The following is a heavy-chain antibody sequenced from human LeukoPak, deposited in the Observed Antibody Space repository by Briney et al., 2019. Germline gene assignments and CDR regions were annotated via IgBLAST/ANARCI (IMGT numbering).Heavy chain of an antibody. CDR3: ARGSDFWSADY. D-gene: IGHD3-3*01. CDR1: GGSISSGGYY. Sequence: TLSLTCTVSGGSISSGGYYWSWIRQHPGKGREWIGYIYYSESTYYNPSLKSRVSTSVDTSKNQFSLRLSSVTAADTAVYYCARGSDFWSADYWGQGTLVTVSS. CDR2: IYYSEST. J-gene: IGHJ4*02. V-gene: IGHV4-31*03.